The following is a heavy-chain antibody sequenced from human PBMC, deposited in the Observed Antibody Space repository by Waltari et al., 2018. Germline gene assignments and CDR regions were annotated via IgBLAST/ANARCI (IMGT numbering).Heavy chain of an antibody. D-gene: IGHD5-18*01. J-gene: IGHJ3*02. CDR1: GGSISSSSSY. V-gene: IGHV4-39*01. Sequence: QLQLQESGPGLVKPSETLSLTCTVSGGSISSSSSYWGWIRQPPGKGLEWIGSIYYSGSTSYNPSLKSRVTISVDTSKNQFSLKLSSVTAADTAVYYCARQTWIQLWLYAFDIWGQGTMVTVSS. CDR2: IYYSGST. CDR3: ARQTWIQLWLYAFDI.